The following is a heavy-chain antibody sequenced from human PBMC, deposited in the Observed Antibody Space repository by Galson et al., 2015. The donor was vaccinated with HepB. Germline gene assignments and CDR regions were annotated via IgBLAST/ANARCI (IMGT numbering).Heavy chain of an antibody. CDR2: IIPIFGTA. D-gene: IGHD2-2*02. Sequence: SVKVSCKASGGTFSSYAISWVRQAPGQGLEWMGGIIPIFGTANYAQKFQGRVTITADESTSTAYMELSSLRSEDTAVYYCARARYYCSSTSCYRGSAVYYFDYWGQGTLVTVSS. J-gene: IGHJ4*02. CDR3: ARARYYCSSTSCYRGSAVYYFDY. CDR1: GGTFSSYA. V-gene: IGHV1-69*13.